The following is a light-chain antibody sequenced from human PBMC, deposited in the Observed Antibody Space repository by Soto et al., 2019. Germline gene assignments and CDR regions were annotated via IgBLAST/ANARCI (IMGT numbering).Light chain of an antibody. V-gene: IGLV2-11*01. Sequence: QSALTQPRSVSGSPGQSVTISCTGTRSDVGGYNYVSWYQQHPGKDPKLMIYDVSKRPSGVPDRFSGFKSGNTASLTISGLQAEDEAEYSCCSHAGSYIYVFGTGTKLTVL. J-gene: IGLJ1*01. CDR2: DVS. CDR3: CSHAGSYIYV. CDR1: RSDVGGYNY.